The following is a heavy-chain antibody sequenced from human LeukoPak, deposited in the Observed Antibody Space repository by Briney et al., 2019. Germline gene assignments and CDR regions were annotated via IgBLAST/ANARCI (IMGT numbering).Heavy chain of an antibody. CDR2: ISYDGSNK. J-gene: IGHJ4*02. CDR3: ARERGKAVAGTMGY. D-gene: IGHD6-19*01. V-gene: IGHV3-30*04. Sequence: GRSLRLSCAASGFTFSSYAMHWVRQAPGKGLEWVAVISYDGSNKYYADSVKGRFTISRDDSKNTLYLQMNSLRAEDTAAYYCARERGKAVAGTMGYWGQGTLVTVSS. CDR1: GFTFSSYA.